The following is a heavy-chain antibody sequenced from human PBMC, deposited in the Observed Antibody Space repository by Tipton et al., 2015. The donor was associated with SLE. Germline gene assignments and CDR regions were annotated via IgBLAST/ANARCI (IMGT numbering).Heavy chain of an antibody. V-gene: IGHV4-34*01. CDR1: GGSISSHY. D-gene: IGHD3-3*01. CDR3: ARGGRYYDFWSAEKSGYYYYYGMDV. J-gene: IGHJ6*02. CDR2: INHSGST. Sequence: LRLSCTVSGGSISSHYWSWIRQPPGKGLEWIGEINHSGSTNYNPSLKSRVTISVDTSKNQFSLKLSSVTAADTAVYYCARGGRYYDFWSAEKSGYYYYYGMDVWGQGTTVTVSS.